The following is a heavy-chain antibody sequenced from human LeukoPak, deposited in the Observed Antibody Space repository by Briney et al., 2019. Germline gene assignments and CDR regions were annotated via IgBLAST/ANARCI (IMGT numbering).Heavy chain of an antibody. J-gene: IGHJ4*02. V-gene: IGHV4-39*07. Sequence: SETLSLTCTVSGGSISTSSYYWGWIRQPPGKGLEWIGSIYYSGSTYYNPSLKSRVTISVDTSKNQFSLKLSSVTAADTAVYYCARAVPIYGSGSLPDYWGQGTLVTVSS. CDR1: GGSISTSSYY. CDR2: IYYSGST. CDR3: ARAVPIYGSGSLPDY. D-gene: IGHD3-10*01.